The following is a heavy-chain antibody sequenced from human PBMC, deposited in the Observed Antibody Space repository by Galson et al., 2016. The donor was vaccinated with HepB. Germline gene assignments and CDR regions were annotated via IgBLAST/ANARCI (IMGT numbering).Heavy chain of an antibody. CDR1: GFTFNSYW. D-gene: IGHD2-2*01. CDR3: AKAERPAAFFKWRNYYYMDV. J-gene: IGHJ6*03. CDR2: IKQDGSEK. V-gene: IGHV3-7*03. Sequence: SLRLSCAASGFTFNSYWMNWVRQAPGKGLEWVANIKQDGSEKYYLDSVRGRFTISRDNAKNSLYLTMNSLRVDDTAVYYCAKAERPAAFFKWRNYYYMDVWGKGTTVIVSS.